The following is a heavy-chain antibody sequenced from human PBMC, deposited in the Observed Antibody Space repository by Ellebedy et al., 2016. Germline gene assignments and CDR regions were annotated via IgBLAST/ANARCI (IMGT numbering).Heavy chain of an antibody. D-gene: IGHD3-10*01. V-gene: IGHV3-74*03. CDR1: GFTFTTYW. J-gene: IGHJ4*02. CDR2: IDSDGNT. Sequence: GESLKISCAASGFTFTTYWMHWARQAPGKGPVWISRIDSDGNTMYADSVQGRFTISRDNAKNSLYLQMNGLRVEDTAIYYCATDLHPFTRGWGYWGQGTLVTVSS. CDR3: ATDLHPFTRGWGY.